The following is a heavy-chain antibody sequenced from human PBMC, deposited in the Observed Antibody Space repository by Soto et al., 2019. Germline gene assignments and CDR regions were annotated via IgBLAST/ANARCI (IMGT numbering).Heavy chain of an antibody. CDR2: IYPGDSDT. Sequence: GESLKISCKGSGYSFTSYWIGWVRQMPGKGREWMGIIYPGDSDTRYSPSFQGQVTISADKSIGTAYLQWSSRKASDTAMYYCARWRDWWFDPWGQGTLVTVSS. D-gene: IGHD3-9*01. V-gene: IGHV5-51*01. CDR3: ARWRDWWFDP. CDR1: GYSFTSYW. J-gene: IGHJ5*02.